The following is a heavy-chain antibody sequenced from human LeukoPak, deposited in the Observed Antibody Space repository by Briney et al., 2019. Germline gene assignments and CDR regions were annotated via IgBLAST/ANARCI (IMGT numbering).Heavy chain of an antibody. CDR1: GFTFSSYA. J-gene: IGHJ4*02. D-gene: IGHD7-27*01. CDR3: AKDLNWGGR. CDR2: ISYDGSNK. Sequence: PGGSLRLSCAAPGFTFSSYAMHWVRQAPGKGLEWVAVISYDGSNKYYADSVKGRFTISRDNSKNTLYLQMNSLRAEDTAVYYCAKDLNWGGRWGQGTLVTVSS. V-gene: IGHV3-30-3*01.